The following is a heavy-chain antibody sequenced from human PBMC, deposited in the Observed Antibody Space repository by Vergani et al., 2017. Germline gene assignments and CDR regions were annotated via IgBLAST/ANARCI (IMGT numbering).Heavy chain of an antibody. CDR1: GFTFSSYG. D-gene: IGHD2-8*01. J-gene: IGHJ4*02. Sequence: VQLVESGGGLVQPGGSLRLSCAASGFTFSSYGMHWVRQAPGKGLEWVAVIWYDGSNKYYADSVKGRFTISRDNSKNTLYLQMNSLRAEDTAVYYCASESWGHCTNGVCYTDYWGQGTLVTVSS. CDR3: ASESWGHCTNGVCYTDY. CDR2: IWYDGSNK. V-gene: IGHV3-33*01.